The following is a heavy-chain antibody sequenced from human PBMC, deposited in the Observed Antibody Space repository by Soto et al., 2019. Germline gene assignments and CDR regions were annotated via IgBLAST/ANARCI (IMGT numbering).Heavy chain of an antibody. CDR1: GYTFTSYA. Sequence: ASVKVSCKASGYTFTSYAMHWVRQAPGQRLEWMGWINAGNGNTKYSQKFQGRVTITRDTSASTAYMELSSLRSEDTAVYYCARGPGGYDLMDYWGQGTLVTVSS. CDR2: INAGNGNT. V-gene: IGHV1-3*01. D-gene: IGHD5-12*01. J-gene: IGHJ4*02. CDR3: ARGPGGYDLMDY.